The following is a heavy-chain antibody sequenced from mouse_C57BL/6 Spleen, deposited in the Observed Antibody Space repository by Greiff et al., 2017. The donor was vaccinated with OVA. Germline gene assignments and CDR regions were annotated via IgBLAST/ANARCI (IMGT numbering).Heavy chain of an antibody. Sequence: EVQLQQSGPELVKPGASVKISCKASGYTFTDYYMNWVKQSHGKSLEWIGDINPNNGGTSYNQKFKGKATLTVDKSSSTAYMELRSLTSEDSAVYYCARASGSSYVGWYFDVWGTGTTVTVSS. CDR2: INPNNGGT. CDR1: GYTFTDYY. J-gene: IGHJ1*03. V-gene: IGHV1-26*01. CDR3: ARASGSSYVGWYFDV. D-gene: IGHD1-1*01.